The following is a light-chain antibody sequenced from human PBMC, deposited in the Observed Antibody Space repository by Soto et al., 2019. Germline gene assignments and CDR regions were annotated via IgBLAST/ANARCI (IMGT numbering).Light chain of an antibody. V-gene: IGKV3-11*01. J-gene: IGKJ4*01. CDR2: EAS. CDR3: QQRYNWPPLT. CDR1: QSVGIH. Sequence: EVVLTQSPGTLSLSPGDRATLSCRASQSVGIHLAWYQQKPGRAPRLLIYEASNRATGIPARFSGSGSGTDFVLTISSLEPEDFAVYYCQQRYNWPPLTFGGGTKVEIK.